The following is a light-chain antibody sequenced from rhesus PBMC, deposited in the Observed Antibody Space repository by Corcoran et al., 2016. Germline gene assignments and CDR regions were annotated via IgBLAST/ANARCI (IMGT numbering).Light chain of an antibody. Sequence: EIVMTQSPATLSLSPGERATLSCRASPSVSSNLAWDQQTPGQAPRRLIYYASNRAPGIPDRFSGSGLGTDLTLTISSLEPEDGGVYYCQQYNNWNIFGQGTKVEIK. V-gene: IGKV3-35*01. CDR1: PSVSSN. CDR3: QQYNNWNI. CDR2: YAS. J-gene: IGKJ2*01.